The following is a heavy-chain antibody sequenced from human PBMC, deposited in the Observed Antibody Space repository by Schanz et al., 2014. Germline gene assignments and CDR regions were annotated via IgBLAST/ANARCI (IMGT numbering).Heavy chain of an antibody. CDR1: GFTFSSYA. CDR3: ANNWNLDY. J-gene: IGHJ4*02. Sequence: EVHLLDSGGGLVQPGGSLRLSCAASGFTFSSYAMSWVRQAPGKGLEWVSSISSGGNPYYANSVKGRFGISRDNSENTLYLQMSSLRVEDTAVYYCANNWNLDYWGQGTLVTVSS. D-gene: IGHD1-20*01. V-gene: IGHV3-23*01. CDR2: ISSGGNP.